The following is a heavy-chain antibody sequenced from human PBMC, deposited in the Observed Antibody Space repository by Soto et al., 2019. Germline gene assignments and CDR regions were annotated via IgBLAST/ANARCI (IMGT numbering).Heavy chain of an antibody. CDR2: IYYSGST. D-gene: IGHD2-8*01. V-gene: IGHV4-39*02. J-gene: IGHJ2*01. CDR3: AREIMPLTNDWYFDL. CDR1: GGSISSSSYY. Sequence: PSETLSLTCTVSGGSISSSSYYWGWIRQPPGKGLEWIVSIYYSGSTYYNPSLKSRVTISVDTSKNQFSLKLSSVTAADTAVYYCAREIMPLTNDWYFDLWGRGTLVTVSS.